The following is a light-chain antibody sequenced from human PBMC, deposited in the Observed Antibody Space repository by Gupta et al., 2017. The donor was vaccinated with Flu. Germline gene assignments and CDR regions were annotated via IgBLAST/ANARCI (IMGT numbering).Light chain of an antibody. V-gene: IGLV2-14*01. CDR1: SSDVGAYEY. Sequence: QSALTQPASVPGSPGPSITISCTGTSSDVGAYEYVSWYQQHPAKPHKLIIYGVSNRTSGVSSRFSGSKSGNTASLTISVLQAEDEADYYCSSDTSSDPVVFGGGTKVTVL. CDR3: SSDTSSDPVV. J-gene: IGLJ2*01. CDR2: GVS.